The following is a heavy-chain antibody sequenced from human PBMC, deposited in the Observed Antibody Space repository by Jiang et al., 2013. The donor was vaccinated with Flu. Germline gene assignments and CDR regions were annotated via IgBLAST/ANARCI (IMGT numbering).Heavy chain of an antibody. CDR3: ARGLRVKRGYFQH. CDR1: GGSFSGYY. J-gene: IGHJ1*01. Sequence: LLKPSETLSLTCAVYGGSFSGYYWSWIRQPPGKGLEWIGEINHSGSTNYNPSLKSRVTISVDTSKNQFSLKLSSVTAADTAVYYCARGLRVKRGYFQHWGQGTLVTVSS. D-gene: IGHD3-3*01. CDR2: INHSGST. V-gene: IGHV4-34*01.